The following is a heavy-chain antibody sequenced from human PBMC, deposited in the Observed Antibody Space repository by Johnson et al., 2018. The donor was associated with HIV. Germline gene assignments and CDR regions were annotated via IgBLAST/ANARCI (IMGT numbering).Heavy chain of an antibody. V-gene: IGHV3-23*04. D-gene: IGHD4-17*01. Sequence: VQLVESGGGLIQPGGSLRLSCAASGFTVSSNYMSWVRQAPGKGLEWVSVISGSGGSTYYADSVKGRVTISRDNTKNTLDMQMNSLRAEDTAVHYCAKELNFRSTGTIRASGAFDIWGQGTMVTVSS. CDR3: AKELNFRSTGTIRASGAFDI. CDR2: ISGSGGST. CDR1: GFTVSSNY. J-gene: IGHJ3*02.